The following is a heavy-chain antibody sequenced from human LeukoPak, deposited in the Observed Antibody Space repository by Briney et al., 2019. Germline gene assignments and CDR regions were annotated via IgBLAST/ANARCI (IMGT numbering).Heavy chain of an antibody. CDR2: ISYDGSNK. D-gene: IGHD5-12*01. CDR1: GFTFSSYA. Sequence: AGGSLRLSCAASGFTFSSYAMHWVRQAPGKGLEWVAVISYDGSNKYYADSVKGRFTISRDNSKNTLYLQMNSLRAEDTAVYYCARESSGPSLDFDYWGQGTLVTVSS. J-gene: IGHJ4*02. V-gene: IGHV3-30-3*01. CDR3: ARESSGPSLDFDY.